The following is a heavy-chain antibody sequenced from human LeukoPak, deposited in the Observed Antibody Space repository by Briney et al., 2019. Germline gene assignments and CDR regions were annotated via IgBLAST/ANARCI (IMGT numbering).Heavy chain of an antibody. CDR1: GFTFSSYW. Sequence: GGSLRLSCAASGFTFSSYWMSWVRQAPGKGLEWVANIKQDGSEKYYADSVKGRFTISRDNSKNTLYLQMNSLRAEDTAVYYCARDSGSYFLDYWGQGTLVTVSS. D-gene: IGHD1-26*01. J-gene: IGHJ4*02. CDR2: IKQDGSEK. CDR3: ARDSGSYFLDY. V-gene: IGHV3-7*01.